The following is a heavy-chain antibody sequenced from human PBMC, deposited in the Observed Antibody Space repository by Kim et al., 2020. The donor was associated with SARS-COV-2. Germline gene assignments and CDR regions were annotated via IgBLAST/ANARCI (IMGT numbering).Heavy chain of an antibody. D-gene: IGHD6-19*01. V-gene: IGHV3-23*01. Sequence: AASVKGRFTISRDKSKNTMYLQMDSLGAEDTAVDYCAKGVEGSGWPGGGYWGQGTLVTVSS. J-gene: IGHJ4*02. CDR3: AKGVEGSGWPGGGY.